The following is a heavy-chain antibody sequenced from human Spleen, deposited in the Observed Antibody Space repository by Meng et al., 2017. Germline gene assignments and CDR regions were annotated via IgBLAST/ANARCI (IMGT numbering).Heavy chain of an antibody. V-gene: IGHV5-51*01. CDR3: ARSGDSSSWYADY. CDR1: EYSFASYW. Sequence: GESLKISCKGSEYSFASYWIGWVRQMPGKGLEWMGIIYPGDSDTRYSPSFQGQVTISADKSISTAYLQWSSLKASDTAMYYCARSGDSSSWYADYWGQGTLVTVSS. D-gene: IGHD6-13*01. CDR2: IYPGDSDT. J-gene: IGHJ4*02.